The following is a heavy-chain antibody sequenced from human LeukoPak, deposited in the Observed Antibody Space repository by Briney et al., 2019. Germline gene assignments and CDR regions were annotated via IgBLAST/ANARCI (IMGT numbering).Heavy chain of an antibody. D-gene: IGHD3-10*01. Sequence: PSETLSLTCAVYGGSFSGYYWSWIRQPPGKGLEWIGEINHSGSTNYNPSLKSRVTISVDTSKNQFSLKLSSVTAADTAVYYCARLRYYYGSGSYYHQRYYFDYWGQGTLVTVSS. CDR2: INHSGST. CDR3: ARLRYYYGSGSYYHQRYYFDY. V-gene: IGHV4-34*01. J-gene: IGHJ4*02. CDR1: GGSFSGYY.